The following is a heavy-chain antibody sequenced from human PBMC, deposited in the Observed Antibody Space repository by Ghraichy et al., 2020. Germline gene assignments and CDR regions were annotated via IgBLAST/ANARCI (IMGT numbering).Heavy chain of an antibody. D-gene: IGHD4-11*01. V-gene: IGHV4-31*03. Sequence: SETLSLTCTVSGASINSGGSYWAWVRQVPGKGLEWIGYIYYRGSTYYSPSLKSRLSISMDTSVNQFSLSLGSVTAADTAIYFCARAPTATKRYYYMDVWGKGTTVIVS. J-gene: IGHJ6*03. CDR1: GASINSGGSY. CDR2: IYYRGST. CDR3: ARAPTATKRYYYMDV.